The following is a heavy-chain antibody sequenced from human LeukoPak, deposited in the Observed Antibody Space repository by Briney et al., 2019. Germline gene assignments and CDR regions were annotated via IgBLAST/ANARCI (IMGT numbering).Heavy chain of an antibody. J-gene: IGHJ2*01. Sequence: GRCLRLSCAASGFTFSSYGMHWVRQAPGKGLEWVAVISYDGSNKYYADSVKGRFTISRDNSKNTLYLQMNSLRAEDTAVYYCAKGTYYYGSTESTGSWYFDLWGRGTLVTVSS. CDR1: GFTFSSYG. V-gene: IGHV3-30*18. CDR2: ISYDGSNK. CDR3: AKGTYYYGSTESTGSWYFDL. D-gene: IGHD3-10*01.